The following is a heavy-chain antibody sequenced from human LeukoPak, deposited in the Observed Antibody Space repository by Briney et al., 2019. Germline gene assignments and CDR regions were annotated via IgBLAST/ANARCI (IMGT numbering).Heavy chain of an antibody. CDR3: AKGTEPGLYYYCYYVMDV. CDR1: GFTFSSYS. J-gene: IGHJ6*02. V-gene: IGHV3-21*04. Sequence: PGGSLRLSCAASGFTFSSYSMNWVRQAPGKGLEWVSSISSSSSYTYYADSVKGRFTISRDNSKNTLYLQMNSLRAEDTAVYYCAKGTEPGLYYYCYYVMDVWGQGTTVTVSS. D-gene: IGHD1-14*01. CDR2: ISSSSSYT.